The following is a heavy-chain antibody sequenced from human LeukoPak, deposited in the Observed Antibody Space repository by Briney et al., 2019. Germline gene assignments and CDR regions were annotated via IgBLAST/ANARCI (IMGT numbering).Heavy chain of an antibody. D-gene: IGHD3-22*01. V-gene: IGHV3-30*03. Sequence: GGSLRLSCAASGFTFSSYGIHWVRQAPGKGLEWVAIISYDGSNKYYADSVKGRFTISRDNSKNTLYLQMNSLRAEDTAVYYCARGPSHSSCYYYYFDYWGQGTLVTVSS. CDR2: ISYDGSNK. CDR1: GFTFSSYG. J-gene: IGHJ4*02. CDR3: ARGPSHSSCYYYYFDY.